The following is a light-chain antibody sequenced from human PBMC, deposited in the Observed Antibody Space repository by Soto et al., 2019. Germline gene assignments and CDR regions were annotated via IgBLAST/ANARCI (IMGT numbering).Light chain of an antibody. Sequence: QSVLTQPASVPGSPGQSITISCTGTSSDIVGYNFVSWYQQHPGNAPNLIIYDVASRPSGVSDRFSGSKSGNAASLTISGLQAEDEALYYCNSYTTSGAIVFGGGTKVTVL. CDR3: NSYTTSGAIV. CDR1: SSDIVGYNF. V-gene: IGLV2-14*03. J-gene: IGLJ3*02. CDR2: DVA.